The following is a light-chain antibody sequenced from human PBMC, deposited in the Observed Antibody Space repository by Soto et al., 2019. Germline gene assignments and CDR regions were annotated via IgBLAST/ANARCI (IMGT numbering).Light chain of an antibody. V-gene: IGKV1-39*01. J-gene: IGKJ2*01. CDR1: QSMSNY. CDR3: QQSYSTPST. CDR2: AAS. Sequence: DIQMTQSPSSLSASVGDRVTITCRASQSMSNYLNWYQHKPGKAPKVLIYAASTLQSGVPSRFSGRGSGTDFTLTISSLQPEDFATYYCQQSYSTPSTFGQGTKVEIK.